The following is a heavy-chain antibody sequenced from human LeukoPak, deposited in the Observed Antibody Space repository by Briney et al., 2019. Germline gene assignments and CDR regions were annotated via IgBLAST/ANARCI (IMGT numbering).Heavy chain of an antibody. D-gene: IGHD3-10*01. J-gene: IGHJ6*03. Sequence: TSSETLSLTCTVSGGSISSGSYYWSWIRQPAGKGLEWIGRIYTSGSTHYNPSLKSRVTISVDTSKNQCSLKLSSVTAADTAVYYCARDGLNTMVRGKTHYNYMDVWGKGTTVSISS. CDR1: GGSISSGSYY. CDR3: ARDGLNTMVRGKTHYNYMDV. V-gene: IGHV4-61*02. CDR2: IYTSGST.